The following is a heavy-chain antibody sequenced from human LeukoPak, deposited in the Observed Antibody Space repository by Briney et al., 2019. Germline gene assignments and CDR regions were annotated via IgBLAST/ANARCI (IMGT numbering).Heavy chain of an antibody. CDR3: ARFGNNYYYYYMDV. CDR1: GFTFSSYW. J-gene: IGHJ6*03. D-gene: IGHD1/OR15-1a*01. V-gene: IGHV3-7*01. Sequence: PGGSLRLSCAASGFTFSSYWMSWVRQAPGKGLEWVANIKQDGSEKYYVDSVKGRFTISRDNAKNSLYLQMNSLRAEDTAVYYCARFGNNYYYYYMDVWGKGTTVTISS. CDR2: IKQDGSEK.